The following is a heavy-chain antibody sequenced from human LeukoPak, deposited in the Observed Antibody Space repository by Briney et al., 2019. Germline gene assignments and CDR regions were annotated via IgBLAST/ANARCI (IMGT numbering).Heavy chain of an antibody. CDR1: GFTFSNYA. CDR3: ARDHCSSTSCYGFDP. CDR2: ISSSSSYI. J-gene: IGHJ5*02. V-gene: IGHV3-21*01. D-gene: IGHD2-2*01. Sequence: GGSLRLSCAASGFTFSNYAMTWVRQAPGKGLEWVSSISSSSSYIYYADSVKGRFTISRDNAKNSLYLQMNSLRAEDTAVYYCARDHCSSTSCYGFDPWGQGTLVTVSS.